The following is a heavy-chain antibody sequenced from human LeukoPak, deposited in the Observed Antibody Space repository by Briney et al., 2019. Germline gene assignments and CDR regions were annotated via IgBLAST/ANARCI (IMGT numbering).Heavy chain of an antibody. J-gene: IGHJ4*01. V-gene: IGHV3-30*18. CDR3: AKDPPPSFIVVVPAAIDY. CDR1: GFTFSSYG. D-gene: IGHD2-2*01. CDR2: ISYDGSNK. Sequence: PGGSLRLSCAASGFTFSSYGMHWVRQAPGKGLEWVAVISYDGSNKYYADSVKGRFTISRDNSKSTRYLQMNSLRAEDTAVYYCAKDPPPSFIVVVPAAIDYWGQGTLVTVSS.